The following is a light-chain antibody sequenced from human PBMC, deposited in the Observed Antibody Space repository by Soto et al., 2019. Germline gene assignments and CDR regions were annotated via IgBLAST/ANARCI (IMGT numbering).Light chain of an antibody. CDR1: TSNIGAGYD. J-gene: IGLJ2*01. Sequence: QSVLTQPPSVSRTPGQRVTISCSGTTSNIGAGYDVHWYQLLPGTAPKLLIYANTDRPSGVPDRFSGSKSGTSASLAITGLQAEDEADYYCQSYDSGLSGSIFGGGTKLTVL. CDR2: ANT. V-gene: IGLV1-40*01. CDR3: QSYDSGLSGSI.